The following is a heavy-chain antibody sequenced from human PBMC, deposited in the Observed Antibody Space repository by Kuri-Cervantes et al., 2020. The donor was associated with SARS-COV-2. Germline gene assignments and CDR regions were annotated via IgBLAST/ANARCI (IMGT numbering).Heavy chain of an antibody. CDR2: IYYSGST. J-gene: IGHJ6*02. V-gene: IGHV4-30-4*01. D-gene: IGHD3-3*01. Sequence: WIRQPPGKGLEWIGYIYYSGSTYYNPSLKSRVTISVDTSKNQFSLKLSSVTAADTAVYYCARESSYITIFGVVTRYGMDVWGQGTTVTVSS. CDR3: ARESSYITIFGVVTRYGMDV.